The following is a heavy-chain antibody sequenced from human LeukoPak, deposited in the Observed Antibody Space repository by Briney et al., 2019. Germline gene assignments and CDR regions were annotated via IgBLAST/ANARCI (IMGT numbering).Heavy chain of an antibody. CDR3: AKQRRDGYNYFDY. Sequence: SETLSLTCTVSGGSISSSRYYWGWIRHPPGKGLEWIGNTYYSESTYYNPSLKSRVTISVDTSKNQFSLKLSSVTAADTAVYYCAKQRRDGYNYFDYWGQGTLVTVSS. D-gene: IGHD5-24*01. J-gene: IGHJ4*02. V-gene: IGHV4-39*01. CDR2: TYYSEST. CDR1: GGSISSSRYY.